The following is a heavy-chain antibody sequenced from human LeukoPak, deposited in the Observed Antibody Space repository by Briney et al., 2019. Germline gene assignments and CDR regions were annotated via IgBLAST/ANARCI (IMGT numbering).Heavy chain of an antibody. CDR2: ISYSGTT. Sequence: PSETLSLTCTVSGGSISSSYWKWVRQPPGKGLEWIGRISYSGTTNYNPSLKSRVTISSDTSKNQFSLKLTSVTAADTAVYYCARREVEMRASASGNWLGPWGQGTLVTVSS. J-gene: IGHJ5*02. V-gene: IGHV4-59*08. CDR1: GGSISSSY. D-gene: IGHD3-10*01. CDR3: ARREVEMRASASGNWLGP.